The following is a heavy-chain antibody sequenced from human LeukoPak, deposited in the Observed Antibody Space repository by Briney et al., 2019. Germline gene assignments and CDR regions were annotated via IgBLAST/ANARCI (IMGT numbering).Heavy chain of an antibody. J-gene: IGHJ4*02. D-gene: IGHD5-24*01. V-gene: IGHV3-7*01. Sequence: GGSLRLSCAASGFTFSDYWMSWVRQAPGKGLEWVASIKGDGSQKDYVDSVKGRFAISRDNGRNSLSLQMNSLRAEDTAVYYCVRDYKNYWGQGTLVTVSS. CDR1: GFTFSDYW. CDR2: IKGDGSQK. CDR3: VRDYKNY.